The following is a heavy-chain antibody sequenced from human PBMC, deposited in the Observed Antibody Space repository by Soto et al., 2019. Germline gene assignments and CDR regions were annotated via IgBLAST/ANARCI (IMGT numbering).Heavy chain of an antibody. Sequence: TFTKYAMSWVRQAPGQRLEWVGWINAGNANTKYSQKFQGRVTITRDTSASTVYMELTSLRSEDTAVYYCASPPPYYYDSSGYALNIWGQGTMVTVSS. CDR3: ASPPPYYYDSSGYALNI. V-gene: IGHV1-3*01. CDR1: TFTKYA. J-gene: IGHJ3*02. D-gene: IGHD3-22*01. CDR2: INAGNANT.